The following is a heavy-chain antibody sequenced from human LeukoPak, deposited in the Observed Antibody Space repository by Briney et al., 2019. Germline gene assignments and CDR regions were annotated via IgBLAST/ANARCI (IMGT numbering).Heavy chain of an antibody. CDR2: IYYSGST. CDR3: AREPEGDAFDI. CDR1: GGSISSYY. V-gene: IGHV4-59*12. J-gene: IGHJ3*02. Sequence: SETLSLTCTVSGGSISSYYWSWIRQPPGKGLEWIGYIYYSGSTNYNPSLKSRVTISVDTSKNQFSLKLSSVTAADTAVYYCAREPEGDAFDIWGQGTMVTVSS.